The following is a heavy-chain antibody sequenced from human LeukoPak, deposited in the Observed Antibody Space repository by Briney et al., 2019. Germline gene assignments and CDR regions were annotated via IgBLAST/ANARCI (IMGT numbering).Heavy chain of an antibody. J-gene: IGHJ4*02. D-gene: IGHD5-12*01. CDR3: ARDRGYDSLIFDY. V-gene: IGHV3-48*04. Sequence: GGSLRLSCAASGFTFSSYSMNWVRQAPGKGLEWVSYISSSSSTIYYADSVKGRFTISRDNAKNSLYLQMNSLRAEDTAVYYCARDRGYDSLIFDYWGQGTLVTVSS. CDR2: ISSSSSTI. CDR1: GFTFSSYS.